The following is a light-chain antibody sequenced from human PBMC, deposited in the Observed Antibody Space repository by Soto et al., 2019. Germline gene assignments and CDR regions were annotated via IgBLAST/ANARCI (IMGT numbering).Light chain of an antibody. CDR3: QQCYSTPFT. J-gene: IGKJ5*01. V-gene: IGKV1-39*01. Sequence: DIQMTQSPASLPASIGDRVTITCRASQSISNYLTWYQQKPGKAPKLLIYAASNLQSGVPSRFSGSGSGTDFTLTISSLQPEDFATYYCQQCYSTPFTFGQGTRLEIK. CDR2: AAS. CDR1: QSISNY.